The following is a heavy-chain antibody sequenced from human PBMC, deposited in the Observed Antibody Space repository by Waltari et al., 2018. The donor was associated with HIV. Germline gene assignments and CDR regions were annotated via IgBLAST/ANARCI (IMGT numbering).Heavy chain of an antibody. D-gene: IGHD1-26*01. V-gene: IGHV3-30*18. CDR2: ISYDGSNK. CDR1: GFTFSSYG. CDR3: AKGPDGVGATHFDY. Sequence: QVQLVESGGGVVQPGRSLRLSCAASGFTFSSYGMHWVRQAPGKGLEWVAVISYDGSNKYYADSVKGRFTISRDNSKNTLYLQMNSLRAEDTAVYYCAKGPDGVGATHFDYWGQGTLVTVSS. J-gene: IGHJ4*02.